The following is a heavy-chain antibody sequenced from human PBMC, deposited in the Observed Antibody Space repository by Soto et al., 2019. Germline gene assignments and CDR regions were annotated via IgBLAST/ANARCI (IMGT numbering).Heavy chain of an antibody. CDR3: ERVLRFYDFCSASPGWFAP. CDR1: GYTFTSYD. J-gene: IGHJ5*02. Sequence: ASVKVSCKASGYTFTSYDINWVRQATGQGLEWMGWMNPNSGNTGYAQKFQGRVTMTRNTSISTAYMELSSLRSEDTAVYYCERVLRFYDFCSASPGWFAPRGQRTPVPVSS. CDR2: MNPNSGNT. V-gene: IGHV1-8*01. D-gene: IGHD3-3*01.